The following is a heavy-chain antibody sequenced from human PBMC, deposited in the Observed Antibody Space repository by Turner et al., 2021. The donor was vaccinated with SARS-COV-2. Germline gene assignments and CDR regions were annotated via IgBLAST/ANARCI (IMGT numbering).Heavy chain of an antibody. V-gene: IGHV3-48*01. CDR1: GFTSSSYN. J-gene: IGHJ6*02. Sequence: EVQLVDSGGGLVQPGGSLRLSCAASGFTSSSYNLNWVPQAPGKGLEWVSYISSGSSTIYYADSVKGRFTISRDNAKNSLYLQMNSLRAEDTAVYYCARAIQYYDFGSGYFGAYGMDVWGQGTTVTVSS. CDR3: ARAIQYYDFGSGYFGAYGMDV. CDR2: ISSGSSTI. D-gene: IGHD3-3*01.